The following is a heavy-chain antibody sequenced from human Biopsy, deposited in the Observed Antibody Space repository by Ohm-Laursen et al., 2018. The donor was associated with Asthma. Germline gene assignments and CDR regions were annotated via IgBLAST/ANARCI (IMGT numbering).Heavy chain of an antibody. CDR3: AKDEGKVKNWFDP. CDR1: GFTLSNFG. V-gene: IGHV3-30*18. J-gene: IGHJ5*02. CDR2: ISDDGGQK. Sequence: SLRLSCAAFGFTLSNFGMHWLRQAPGKGLEWLAVISDDGGQKHYGASVKGRFTISRDNSKSTVFLDMTSLKDEDTGLYFCAKDEGKVKNWFDPWGPGTRVNVSS. D-gene: IGHD2/OR15-2a*01.